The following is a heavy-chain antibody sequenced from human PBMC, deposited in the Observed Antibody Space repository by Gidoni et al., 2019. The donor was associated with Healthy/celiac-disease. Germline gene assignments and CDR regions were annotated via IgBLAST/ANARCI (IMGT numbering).Heavy chain of an antibody. V-gene: IGHV3-21*01. Sequence: EVQLVESGGGLVKPGGSLRLSCAASGFTFSSYSMPWVRQAPGKGLEWVSSISSSSSYIYYADSVKGRFTISRDNAKNSLYLQMNSLRAEDTAVYYCARDHVTMIVVAIKNYYYGMDVWGQGTTVTVSS. CDR3: ARDHVTMIVVAIKNYYYGMDV. CDR2: ISSSSSYI. CDR1: GFTFSSYS. J-gene: IGHJ6*02. D-gene: IGHD3-22*01.